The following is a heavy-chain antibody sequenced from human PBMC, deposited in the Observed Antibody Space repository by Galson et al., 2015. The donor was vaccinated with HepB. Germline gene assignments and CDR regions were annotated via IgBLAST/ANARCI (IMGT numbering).Heavy chain of an antibody. Sequence: SVRVSCKASGDSFTSDAINWVRQAPGQGLEWMGAIIPVFGTPNYAQKFQGRVTITADESTSTAYMELSSLRSEDTAVYYCAREHDVVVVPAAIPEFYYYGMDVWGQGTTVTVSS. CDR1: GDSFTSDA. J-gene: IGHJ6*02. CDR2: IIPVFGTP. D-gene: IGHD2-2*02. CDR3: AREHDVVVVPAAIPEFYYYGMDV. V-gene: IGHV1-69*13.